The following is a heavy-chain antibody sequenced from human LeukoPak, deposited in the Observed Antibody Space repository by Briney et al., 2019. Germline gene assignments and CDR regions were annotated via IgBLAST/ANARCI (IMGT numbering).Heavy chain of an antibody. D-gene: IGHD3-9*01. CDR2: IYPGDSDT. V-gene: IGHV5-51*01. J-gene: IGHJ4*02. CDR1: GYSFTSYW. CDR3: ARSLFDYDILTGHDY. Sequence: GESLKISCKGSGYSFTSYWIGWVRQMPGKGLEWMGVIYPGDSDTRYSPSFQGQVTISADKSISTAYLQWSSLKASDTAVYYCARSLFDYDILTGHDYCGQGTLVTVSS.